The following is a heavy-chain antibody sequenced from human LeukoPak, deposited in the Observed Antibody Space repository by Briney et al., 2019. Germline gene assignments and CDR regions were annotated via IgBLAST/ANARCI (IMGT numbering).Heavy chain of an antibody. CDR1: GASISTGDDN. J-gene: IGHJ5*02. D-gene: IGHD1-14*01. CDR3: ARELLFYPGNIDS. V-gene: IGHV4-30-4*01. Sequence: SQTLSLTCTVSGASISTGDDNWSWIRQAPGRGLEWIGYIYSGGRTYYNPSLGSRVSMSLDTSKNQFSLKVNFVSAADTAVYYCARELLFYPGNIDSWGQGTLVTVSS. CDR2: IYSGGRT.